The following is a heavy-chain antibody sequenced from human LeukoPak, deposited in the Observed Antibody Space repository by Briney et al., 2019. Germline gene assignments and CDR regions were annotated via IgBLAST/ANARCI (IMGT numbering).Heavy chain of an antibody. V-gene: IGHV3-23*01. CDR2: IGGSGVNT. J-gene: IGHJ4*02. Sequence: PGGSLRLSCAASGFTFSSYAMSWVRQAPGKGLEWVSAIGGSGVNTYYADSAKGRFTISRDNVKNSLYLQVNSLRAEDTAVYYCVREARESGGFDYWGQGTLVTVSS. D-gene: IGHD2-15*01. CDR1: GFTFSSYA. CDR3: VREARESGGFDY.